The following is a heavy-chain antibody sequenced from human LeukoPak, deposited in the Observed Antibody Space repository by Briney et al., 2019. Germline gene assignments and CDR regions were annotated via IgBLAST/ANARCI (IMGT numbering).Heavy chain of an antibody. CDR1: GFTFSSYI. D-gene: IGHD2-2*01. Sequence: GGSLRLSCAASGFTFSSYIMNWVRQAPGKGLEWVSSISSSSSYIYYADSVKGRFTISRDNSKNTLYLQMNSLRAEDTAVYYCAKDLVVVPAAAHFDYWGQGTLVTVSS. V-gene: IGHV3-21*04. CDR3: AKDLVVVPAAAHFDY. J-gene: IGHJ4*02. CDR2: ISSSSSYI.